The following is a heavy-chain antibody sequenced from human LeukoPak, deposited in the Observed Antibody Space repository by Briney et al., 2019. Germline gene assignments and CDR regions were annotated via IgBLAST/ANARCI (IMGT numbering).Heavy chain of an antibody. Sequence: GGSLRLSCAASGFTFSSYAMHWVRQAPGKGLEWVAVISYDGSNKYYADSVKGRFTISRDNSKNTLYLQMNSLRAEDTAVYYCARVPPGVWGKGTTVTVSS. D-gene: IGHD4/OR15-4a*01. CDR1: GFTFSSYA. V-gene: IGHV3-30*04. CDR3: ARVPPGV. CDR2: ISYDGSNK. J-gene: IGHJ6*04.